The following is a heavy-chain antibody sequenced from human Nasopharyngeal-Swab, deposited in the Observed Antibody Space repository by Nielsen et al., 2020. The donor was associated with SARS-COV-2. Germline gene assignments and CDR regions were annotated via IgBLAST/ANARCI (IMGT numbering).Heavy chain of an antibody. V-gene: IGHV3-7*01. CDR1: GFTFNTYW. J-gene: IGHJ4*02. D-gene: IGHD3-16*01. CDR2: IKQDGSAI. CDR3: ARDSHLGGFGH. Sequence: GGSLRLSCAASGFTFNTYWMSWVRQAPGKGLEWVANIKQDGSAIYYADSMKGRFTISRDTAKSLLYLQMNSLRGEDTAVYYCARDSHLGGFGHWGQGSLVTVSS.